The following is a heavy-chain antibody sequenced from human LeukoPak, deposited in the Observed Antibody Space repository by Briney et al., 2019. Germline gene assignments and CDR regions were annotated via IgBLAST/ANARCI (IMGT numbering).Heavy chain of an antibody. D-gene: IGHD5-18*01. CDR1: GFTFSSYG. CDR2: IRYDGSNK. J-gene: IGHJ4*02. CDR3: AKDSIGYSYGKYYFDY. V-gene: IGHV3-30*02. Sequence: GGSLRLSCAASGFTFSSYGMHWVRQAPGKGLEWVAFIRYDGSNKYYADSVKGRFTISSDNSKNTLYLQMNSLRAEDTAVYYCAKDSIGYSYGKYYFDYWGQGTLVTVSS.